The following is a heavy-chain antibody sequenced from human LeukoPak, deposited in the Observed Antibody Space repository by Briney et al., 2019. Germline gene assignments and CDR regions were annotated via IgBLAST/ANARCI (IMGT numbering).Heavy chain of an antibody. D-gene: IGHD3-22*01. CDR1: AFTFSSYR. J-gene: IGHJ4*02. CDR3: ARVDYDSSGPDY. CDR2: ISSSSSYI. Sequence: GPSLRLSCAASAFTFSSYRMNWVRQDPGKGREWVSSISSSSSYIYYADSVKGRFTISRDNAKNSMYLQMNSLRAEDTAVYYCARVDYDSSGPDYWGQGTLITVSS. V-gene: IGHV3-21*01.